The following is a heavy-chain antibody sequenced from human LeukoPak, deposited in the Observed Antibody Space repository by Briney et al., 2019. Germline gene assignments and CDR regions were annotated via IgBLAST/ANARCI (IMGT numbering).Heavy chain of an antibody. CDR1: GFTIISDW. CDR2: IKQDGSET. Sequence: GGSLRLSCAASGFTIISDWMSWVRQAPGKGLEWVANIKQDGSETNYVDSVKGRFTISRDNAKNSLYLQMISLRAEDTAVYYCATESGYCTNGICYFWFDPWGQGTLVTVSS. V-gene: IGHV3-7*01. CDR3: ATESGYCTNGICYFWFDP. D-gene: IGHD2-8*01. J-gene: IGHJ5*02.